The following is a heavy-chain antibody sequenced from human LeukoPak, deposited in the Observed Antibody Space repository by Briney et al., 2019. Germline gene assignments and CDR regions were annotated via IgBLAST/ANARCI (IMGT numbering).Heavy chain of an antibody. J-gene: IGHJ4*02. D-gene: IGHD1-26*01. CDR1: EFTFSDYY. CDR2: ISSSGSSI. Sequence: PGGSLRLSCAASEFTFSDYYMSWIRQAPGKGLEWISYISSSGSSIQYADSVRGRFTISRDNAKTSLYLQMNSLRAEDTSVYYCARSAQWELPDYWGQGTLVTVSS. V-gene: IGHV3-11*04. CDR3: ARSAQWELPDY.